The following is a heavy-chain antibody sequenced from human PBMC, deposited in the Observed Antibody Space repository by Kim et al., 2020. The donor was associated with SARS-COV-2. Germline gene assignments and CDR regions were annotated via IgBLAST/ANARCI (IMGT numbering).Heavy chain of an antibody. CDR3: ARGARRITIFGVATNKGAYYYYMDV. D-gene: IGHD3-3*01. J-gene: IGHJ6*03. V-gene: IGHV4-34*01. CDR2: INHSGST. CDR1: GGSFSGYY. Sequence: SETLSLTCAVYGGSFSGYYWSWIRQPPGKGLEWIGEINHSGSTNYNPSLKSRVTISVDTSKNQFSLKLSSVTAADRAVYYCARGARRITIFGVATNKGAYYYYMDVWGKGTTVTVSS.